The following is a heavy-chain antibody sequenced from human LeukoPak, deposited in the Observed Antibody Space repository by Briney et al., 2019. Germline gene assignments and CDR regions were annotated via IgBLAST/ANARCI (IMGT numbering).Heavy chain of an antibody. CDR2: INHSGST. CDR1: GGSFSGYY. Sequence: SETLSLTCAVYGGSFSGYYWSWIRQPPGKGLEWIGEINHSGSTNYNPSLKSRVTISVDTSKNQFSLKLSSVTAADTAVYYCARTQLAYCGGDCYSEYFQHWGQGTLVTVSS. J-gene: IGHJ1*01. CDR3: ARTQLAYCGGDCYSEYFQH. V-gene: IGHV4-34*01. D-gene: IGHD2-21*01.